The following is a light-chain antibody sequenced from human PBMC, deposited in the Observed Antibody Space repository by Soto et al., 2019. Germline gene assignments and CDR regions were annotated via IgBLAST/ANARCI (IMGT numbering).Light chain of an antibody. CDR2: AAS. CDR3: QKYNSAPRT. J-gene: IGKJ1*01. V-gene: IGKV1-27*01. Sequence: IQMTQSPSSLSASXGDRVTITXXASQGISNYLAWYQQKPGKVPKLLIYAASTLQSGVPSRFSGSGSGTDFTLTISSLQPEDVATYYCQKYNSAPRTFGQGTKVDIK. CDR1: QGISNY.